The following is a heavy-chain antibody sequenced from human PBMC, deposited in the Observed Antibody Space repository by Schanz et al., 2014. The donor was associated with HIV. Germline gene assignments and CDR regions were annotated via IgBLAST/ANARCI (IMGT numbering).Heavy chain of an antibody. CDR3: AKEAVTTFFDY. CDR1: GFTFSNFA. J-gene: IGHJ4*02. Sequence: QVQLVESGGGVVQPGRSLRLSCAASGFTFSNFAMHWVRQAPGKGLEWVAVIWYDGSNKYYADSVEGRFTISRDNAKNTLYLQVNSLRAEDTAVYYCAKEAVTTFFDYWGQGTLVTVSS. CDR2: IWYDGSNK. D-gene: IGHD4-4*01. V-gene: IGHV3-33*06.